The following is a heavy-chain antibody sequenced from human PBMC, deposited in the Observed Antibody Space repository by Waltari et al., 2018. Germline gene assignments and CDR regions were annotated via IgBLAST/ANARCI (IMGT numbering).Heavy chain of an antibody. D-gene: IGHD3-16*02. V-gene: IGHV4-34*01. CDR2: INHSGST. CDR1: GGSFSGYY. Sequence: QVQLQQWGAGLLKPSETLSLTCAVYGGSFSGYYWSWIRQPPGKGLEWIGEINHSGSTNYNPSLKSRVTISVDTSKNQFSLKLSSVTAADTAVYCCARSRHLMITFGGVIADAFDIWGQGTMVTVSS. CDR3: ARSRHLMITFGGVIADAFDI. J-gene: IGHJ3*02.